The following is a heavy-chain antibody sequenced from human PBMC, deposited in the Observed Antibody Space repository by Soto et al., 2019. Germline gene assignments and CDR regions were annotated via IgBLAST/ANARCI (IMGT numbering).Heavy chain of an antibody. CDR1: GGSISSGDYY. CDR3: ATFGVIGEPFGY. Sequence: SETLSLTCTVSGGSISSGDYYWSWIRQPPGKGLEWIGYIYYSGSTYYNPSLKSRVTLLLDTPSNQFSLRLSSLTAADTAVYYCATFGVIGEPFGYWGQGSLVTVSS. V-gene: IGHV4-30-4*01. J-gene: IGHJ4*02. CDR2: IYYSGST. D-gene: IGHD3-10*01.